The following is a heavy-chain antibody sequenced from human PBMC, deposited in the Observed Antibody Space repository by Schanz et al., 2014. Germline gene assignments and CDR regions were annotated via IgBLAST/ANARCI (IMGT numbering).Heavy chain of an antibody. CDR2: ISASGGTT. D-gene: IGHD3-10*01. CDR1: GFNSDDYA. Sequence: EVQLLESGGGLIQPGGSLRLSCTASGFNSDDYAMHWVRQAPGKGLEWVSAISASGGTTYYADSVKGRFTISRDNSKNTLYLQMNSLRAEDTAVYYCAKGRFGELSAFDIWGQGTMVTVSS. CDR3: AKGRFGELSAFDI. J-gene: IGHJ3*02. V-gene: IGHV3-23*01.